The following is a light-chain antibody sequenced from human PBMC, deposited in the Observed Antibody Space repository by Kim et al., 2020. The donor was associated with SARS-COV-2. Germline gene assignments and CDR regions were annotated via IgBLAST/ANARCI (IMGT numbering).Light chain of an antibody. CDR3: QAWDSSHVV. V-gene: IGLV3-1*01. J-gene: IGLJ2*01. Sequence: SYELTQPPSVSVSPGQTASITCSGDKLVDKYACWYQQKPGQSPVLVIYQDSKRPSGIPERFSGSNSGNTATLTISGTQAMDEADYYCQAWDSSHVVFGGG. CDR1: KLVDKY. CDR2: QDS.